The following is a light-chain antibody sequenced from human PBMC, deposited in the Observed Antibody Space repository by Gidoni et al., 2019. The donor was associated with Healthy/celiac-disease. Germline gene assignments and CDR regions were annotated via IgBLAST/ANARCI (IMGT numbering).Light chain of an antibody. CDR2: EDN. J-gene: IGLJ3*02. Sequence: NFILTQPHSVSESPGQTVTISCTRSSGSMASNYGQWYQQRPGSAPTTVIYEDNQRPSGVPDRFSGSIDSSANSASLTISGLKTEDEADYYCQSYDSSAWVFGGGTKLTVL. CDR3: QSYDSSAWV. V-gene: IGLV6-57*04. CDR1: SGSMASNY.